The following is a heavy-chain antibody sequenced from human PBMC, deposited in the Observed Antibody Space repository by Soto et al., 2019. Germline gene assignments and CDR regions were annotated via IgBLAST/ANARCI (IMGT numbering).Heavy chain of an antibody. CDR2: IIVSHGRP. V-gene: IGHV1-3*01. CDR1: GYTFTSHT. CDR3: AREPEDGVPGDF. J-gene: IGHJ4*02. D-gene: IGHD3-3*01. Sequence: QVQLVQSGAEVKEPGAAVKVSCKASGYTFTSHTIHWARQAPGQGLEWMGWIIVSHGRPRIAPHFQGRVTLTTDTSATTAYMELNSLTSEDTAVYFCAREPEDGVPGDFWSQGALVVVSS.